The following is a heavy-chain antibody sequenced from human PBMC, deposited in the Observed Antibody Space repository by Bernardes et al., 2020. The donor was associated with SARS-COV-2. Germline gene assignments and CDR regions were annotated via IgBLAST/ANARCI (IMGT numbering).Heavy chain of an antibody. J-gene: IGHJ4*02. CDR2: IDPSDSES. CDR1: GYSFTSYW. D-gene: IGHD3-10*01. CDR3: ARHNYYGSGTYHLDY. Sequence: GESLKISCKASGYSFTSYWISWVRQMPGKGLEWLGRIDPSDSESNYSPSFQGHVTISADKSISTAYLQWSSLKASDTAMYYCARHNYYGSGTYHLDYWGRGTLVTVSS. V-gene: IGHV5-10-1*01.